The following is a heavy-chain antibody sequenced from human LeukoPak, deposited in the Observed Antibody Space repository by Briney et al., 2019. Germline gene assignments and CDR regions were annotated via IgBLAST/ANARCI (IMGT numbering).Heavy chain of an antibody. Sequence: SETLSLICTVSGGSLSSSSYFWGWIRKPPGEGVGWFGCIYYSGSTYYNPSLKSRVTISVDTSKNQFSLKLSSVTAADTAVYYCARGAAAAPDDYWGQGTLVTVSS. D-gene: IGHD6-13*01. CDR2: IYYSGST. V-gene: IGHV4-39*07. CDR1: GGSLSSSSYF. J-gene: IGHJ4*02. CDR3: ARGAAAAPDDY.